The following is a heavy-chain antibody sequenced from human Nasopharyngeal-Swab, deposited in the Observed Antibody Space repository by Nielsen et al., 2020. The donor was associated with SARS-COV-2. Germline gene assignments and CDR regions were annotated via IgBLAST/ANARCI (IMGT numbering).Heavy chain of an antibody. CDR1: GFIFSSYC. CDR2: ISYDGSNK. J-gene: IGHJ6*02. Sequence: GESLNLSCAGFGFIFSSYCMHRVRQAPGKGLEWVVVISYDGSNKYYVDSVKGRFTISRDNSKNTLYLQMNSLRAEDTAVYYCAKDRLYCSSTSCYGKGLHYCGMDVWGQGTTVTVSS. V-gene: IGHV3-30*18. CDR3: AKDRLYCSSTSCYGKGLHYCGMDV. D-gene: IGHD2-2*01.